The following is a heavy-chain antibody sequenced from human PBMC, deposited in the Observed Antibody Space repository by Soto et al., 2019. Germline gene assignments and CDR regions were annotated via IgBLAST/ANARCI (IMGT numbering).Heavy chain of an antibody. Sequence: QVQLQESGPGLVKPSETLSLTCTVSGGSVSSGSYYWSWIRQPPGKGLEWIGYIYYSGSTNYNPSLKSRVTISVDTSKNPFSLKLSSVTAADTAVYYCARDQARNWFDPWGQGTLVTVSS. CDR3: ARDQARNWFDP. CDR2: IYYSGST. CDR1: GGSVSSGSYY. D-gene: IGHD6-6*01. J-gene: IGHJ5*02. V-gene: IGHV4-61*01.